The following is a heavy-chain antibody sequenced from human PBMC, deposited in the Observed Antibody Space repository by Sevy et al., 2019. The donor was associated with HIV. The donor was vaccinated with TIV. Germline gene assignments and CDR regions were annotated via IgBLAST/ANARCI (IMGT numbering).Heavy chain of an antibody. CDR1: GFTFSIYG. D-gene: IGHD6-6*01. J-gene: IGHJ4*02. CDR2: IRYDGSTK. CDR3: AKDLTGRYSSSSGDFDY. V-gene: IGHV3-30*02. Sequence: GGSLRLSCAGSGFTFSIYGMHWVRQAPGKGLEWVACIRYDGSTKYYADSVKGRFTISRDNSKNTLYLQMNSLRAEDTAVYYCAKDLTGRYSSSSGDFDYWGQGTLVTVSS.